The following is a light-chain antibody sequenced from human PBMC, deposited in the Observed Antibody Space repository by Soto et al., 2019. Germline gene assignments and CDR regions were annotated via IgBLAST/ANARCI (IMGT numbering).Light chain of an antibody. J-gene: IGKJ1*01. V-gene: IGKV1-39*01. CDR1: QSISSY. CDR3: QQCDSTPPT. Sequence: DTKITHALSALSASLGDRVTMTCRASQSISSYLNWYQQKPGKAPKLLIYAASSLQSGVPSRFSGSGSGTDFTLTISSLQPEDFATYYCQQCDSTPPTFGEGTKVDNK. CDR2: AAS.